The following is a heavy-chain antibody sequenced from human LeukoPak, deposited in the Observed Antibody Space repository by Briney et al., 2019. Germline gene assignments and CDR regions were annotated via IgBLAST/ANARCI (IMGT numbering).Heavy chain of an antibody. J-gene: IGHJ4*02. Sequence: GGSLRLSCAASGFTFSSYSMNWVRQAPGKGLEWVSSISSSSSYIYYADSVKGRFTISRDNAKNSLYLQMNRLRAEDTAVYYCARDYYDSSGYYVEKRFDYWGQGTLVTVSS. V-gene: IGHV3-21*01. CDR1: GFTFSSYS. D-gene: IGHD3-22*01. CDR2: ISSSSSYI. CDR3: ARDYYDSSGYYVEKRFDY.